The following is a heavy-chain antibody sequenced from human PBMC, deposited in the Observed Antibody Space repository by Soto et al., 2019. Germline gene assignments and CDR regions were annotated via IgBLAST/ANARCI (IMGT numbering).Heavy chain of an antibody. CDR1: GGSFSGYY. V-gene: IGHV4-34*01. Sequence: QVQLQQWGAGLLKPSETLSLTCAVYGGSFSGYYWSWIRQPPGKGLEWIGEINHSGSTNYNPSLKSRVTISVDTSKNQFSLKLSSVTAADTAGYYCARGGSNNFDYWGQGTLVTVSS. J-gene: IGHJ4*02. CDR3: ARGGSNNFDY. CDR2: INHSGST. D-gene: IGHD4-4*01.